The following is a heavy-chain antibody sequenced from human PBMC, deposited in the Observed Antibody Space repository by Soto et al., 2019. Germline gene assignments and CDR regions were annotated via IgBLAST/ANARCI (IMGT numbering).Heavy chain of an antibody. CDR3: AREAAVAGTGGYYYGMDV. CDR1: GYTFTGYY. Sequence: ASVKVSCKASGYTFTGYYMHWVRQAPGQGLEWMGWINPNSGGTNYAQKFQGWVTMTRDTSISTAYMELSRLRSDDTAMYYCAREAAVAGTGGYYYGMDVWGQGTTVTVSS. CDR2: INPNSGGT. V-gene: IGHV1-2*04. D-gene: IGHD6-19*01. J-gene: IGHJ6*02.